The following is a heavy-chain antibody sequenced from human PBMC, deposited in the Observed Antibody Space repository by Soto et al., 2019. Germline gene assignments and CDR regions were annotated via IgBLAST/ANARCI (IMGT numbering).Heavy chain of an antibody. CDR2: IDWNSGST. CDR1: GFRFDDFA. J-gene: IGHJ6*02. V-gene: IGHV3-9*01. CDR3: VKGRGSYFVYFGLDV. Sequence: EVQLVESGGGLVQSCRSRRLSCVASGFRFDDFAMHWVRQAPGKGLEWVSSIDWNSGSTAYADSVKGRFTVFRDNARNSLDLQMNSLRVEDTALYYCVKGRGSYFVYFGLDVWGPGTTVTVSS. D-gene: IGHD1-26*01.